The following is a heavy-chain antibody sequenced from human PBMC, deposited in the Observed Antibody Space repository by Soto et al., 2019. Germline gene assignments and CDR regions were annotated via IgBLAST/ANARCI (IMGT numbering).Heavy chain of an antibody. J-gene: IGHJ3*02. CDR3: ASDSHCDGGNCPMGGFDM. Sequence: PGESLKISCQGSGYGFSIRWVAWLRQMPGKGLEWVGIIYPGNSNTMHSPSFQGQVTISADTALSTTYLQWDTPKPSDTAIFFCASDSHCDGGNCPMGGFDMWGQGTMVTVSS. D-gene: IGHD2-15*01. CDR2: IYPGNSNT. CDR1: GYGFSIRW. V-gene: IGHV5-51*01.